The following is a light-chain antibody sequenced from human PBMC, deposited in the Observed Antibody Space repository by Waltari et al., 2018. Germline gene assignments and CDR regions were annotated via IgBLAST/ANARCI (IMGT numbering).Light chain of an antibody. CDR1: QSVLYSSNNKNY. J-gene: IGKJ4*01. Sequence: DIVMTQSPDSLAVSLGERATINCKSSQSVLYSSNNKNYLAWYQQKEGQPPKLLIYWASTRASGVPDRFSGSGSGTDFTLTISSLQAEDEAVYYCQQYDASPLTFGGGTKVEIK. V-gene: IGKV4-1*01. CDR3: QQYDASPLT. CDR2: WAS.